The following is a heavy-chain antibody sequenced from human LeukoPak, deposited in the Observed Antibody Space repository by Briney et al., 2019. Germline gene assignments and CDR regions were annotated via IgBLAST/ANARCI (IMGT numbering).Heavy chain of an antibody. CDR3: TRDRGAMNDFDY. CDR1: GFSFSSYA. V-gene: IGHV3-30*01. CDR2: TSNHGNDG. Sequence: GGSLRLSCTDSGFSFSSYAMHWVRQSPGKGLEWVAVTSNHGNDGFYADSVKGRLTISRDNSKKTLYLQMDSLRPEDTGVYYCTRDRGAMNDFDYWGQGTLVTVSS. J-gene: IGHJ4*02. D-gene: IGHD2-2*01.